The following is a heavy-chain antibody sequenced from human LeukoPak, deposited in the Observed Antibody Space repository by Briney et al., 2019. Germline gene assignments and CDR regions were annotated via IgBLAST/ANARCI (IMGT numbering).Heavy chain of an antibody. V-gene: IGHV4-34*01. J-gene: IGHJ4*02. Sequence: PSETLSLTCAVYGGSFSGYYWSWIRQPPGKGLEWIGEINHSGSTNYNPSLKSRVTISVDTSKNQFSLKLSSVTAADTAVYYCARGVSMYSSGWYGYWGQGTLVTVSS. D-gene: IGHD6-19*01. CDR3: ARGVSMYSSGWYGY. CDR1: GGSFSGYY. CDR2: INHSGST.